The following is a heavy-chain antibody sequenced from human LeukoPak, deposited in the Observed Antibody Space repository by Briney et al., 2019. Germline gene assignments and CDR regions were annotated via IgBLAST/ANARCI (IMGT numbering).Heavy chain of an antibody. CDR3: GKTTTGYSSGQKPAWPVDS. J-gene: IGHJ4*02. CDR1: GFTFGSYA. D-gene: IGHD5-18*01. Sequence: GGSLRLSCEASGFTFGSYAMYWVRPAPGKGLEWVAGIFCSGGSSHYADSVRGRFTIARDNSKNTVYLQINSLRADDTAVYYCGKTTTGYSSGQKPAWPVDSWGQGTLVTVSS. CDR2: IFCSGGSS. V-gene: IGHV3-23*01.